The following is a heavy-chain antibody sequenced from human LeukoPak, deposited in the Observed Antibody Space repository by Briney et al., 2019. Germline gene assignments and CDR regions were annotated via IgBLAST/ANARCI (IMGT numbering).Heavy chain of an antibody. D-gene: IGHD2-15*01. V-gene: IGHV1-2*04. Sequence: ASVNVSCKASGYSFTGYYMHWVRQAPGQGLEWMGWINPNSGGTNYAQTFQGWVTMTRDTSISTAYMELTRLRSDDTAVYSCARGRPSCTGDSCSLAPPMDVWGQGTTVTVSS. CDR1: GYSFTGYY. J-gene: IGHJ6*02. CDR2: INPNSGGT. CDR3: ARGRPSCTGDSCSLAPPMDV.